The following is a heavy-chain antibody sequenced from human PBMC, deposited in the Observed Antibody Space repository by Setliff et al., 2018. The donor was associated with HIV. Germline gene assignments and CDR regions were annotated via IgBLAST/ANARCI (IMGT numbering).Heavy chain of an antibody. Sequence: PSETLSLTCTASGGSINRRSDYWAWIRQPPGKGREWVASIYFSGTAYYNPSLKNRVTITVDTSKNQFSLKLSSVTAADTAVDYCARVVNSSGWHTYYFDYWGQGTLVTVSS. CDR2: IYFSGTA. D-gene: IGHD6-19*01. V-gene: IGHV4-39*07. CDR1: GGSINRRSDY. J-gene: IGHJ4*02. CDR3: ARVVNSSGWHTYYFDY.